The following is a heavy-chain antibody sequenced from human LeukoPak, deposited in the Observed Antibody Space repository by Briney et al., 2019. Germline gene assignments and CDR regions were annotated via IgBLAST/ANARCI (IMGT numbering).Heavy chain of an antibody. CDR2: INAGNGNT. V-gene: IGHV1-3*01. D-gene: IGHD6-19*01. Sequence: ASVKVSCKDSGYTFTSYAMHWVRQAPGQRLEWMGWINAGNGNTKYSQKFQGRVTITRDTSASTAYMELSSLRSEDTAVYYCARAPTGIAVASYGMDVWGQGTTVTVSS. CDR1: GYTFTSYA. J-gene: IGHJ6*02. CDR3: ARAPTGIAVASYGMDV.